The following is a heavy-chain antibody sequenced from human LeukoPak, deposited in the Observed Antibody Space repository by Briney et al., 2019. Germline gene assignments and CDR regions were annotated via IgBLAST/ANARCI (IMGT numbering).Heavy chain of an antibody. J-gene: IGHJ3*01. CDR3: AKCAQSYGNDAFDL. D-gene: IGHD3-16*01. Sequence: PGGSLRLSCAASEFTFCNFAVSWVRQAPGKGLEWVSYIRGGGAGALYADSVKGRFTVSRDNSRSTLYLQMNSLRVEDTAVYYCAKCAQSYGNDAFDLGGPGTMVTVSS. CDR1: EFTFCNFA. V-gene: IGHV3-23*01. CDR2: IRGGGAGA.